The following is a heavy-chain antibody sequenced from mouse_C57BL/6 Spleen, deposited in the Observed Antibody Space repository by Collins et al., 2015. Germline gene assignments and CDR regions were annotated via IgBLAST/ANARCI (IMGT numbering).Heavy chain of an antibody. V-gene: IGHV3-2*02. CDR3: ARGEGTWFAY. J-gene: IGHJ3*01. CDR1: GYSITSDYA. CDR2: ISYSGST. Sequence: DVQLQESGPGLVKPSQSLSLTCTVTGYSITSDYAWNWIRQFPGNKLEWMGYISYSGSTSYNPSLKSRISITRDTSKNQFFLQLNSVTTEDTATYYCARGEGTWFAYWGQGTLVTVSA.